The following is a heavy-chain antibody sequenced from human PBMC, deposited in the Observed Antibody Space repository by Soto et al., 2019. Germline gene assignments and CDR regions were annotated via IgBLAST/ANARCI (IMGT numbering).Heavy chain of an antibody. D-gene: IGHD3-10*01. J-gene: IGHJ4*02. CDR2: IHYSGST. Sequence: WTWIRQHPGKGLEWIGYIHYSGSTYYSPSLKSRLTISVDTSTNQFSLKLSSVTAADTAVYYCARGQIGVRGKYFEYWGQGTLVTVSS. V-gene: IGHV4-31*02. CDR3: ARGQIGVRGKYFEY.